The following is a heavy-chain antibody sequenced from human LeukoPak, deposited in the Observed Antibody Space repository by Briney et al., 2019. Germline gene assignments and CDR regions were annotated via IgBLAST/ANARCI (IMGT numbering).Heavy chain of an antibody. J-gene: IGHJ4*02. CDR1: GVTFSNYW. Sequence: PGGSLRLSCTASGVTFSNYWMSWVRRAPGKGLEWVANIKEDGGEKNYVDSVRGRFTITRGNSRNSLYLQMNSLRGEDTAVYYCATERRGSSTYDGKEAFDFWGQGTLVTVSS. CDR2: IKEDGGEK. D-gene: IGHD6-13*01. CDR3: ATERRGSSTYDGKEAFDF. V-gene: IGHV3-7*01.